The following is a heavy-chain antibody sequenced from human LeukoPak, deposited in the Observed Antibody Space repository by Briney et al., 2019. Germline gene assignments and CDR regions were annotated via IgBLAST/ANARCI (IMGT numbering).Heavy chain of an antibody. D-gene: IGHD4-17*01. CDR1: GFTFSSYA. Sequence: GGSLRLSCAASGFTFSSYAMHWVRQAPGKGLEWVTVISYDGSNKYYADSVKGRFTISRDNSKNTLYLQMNSLRAEDTAVYYCARAYVYGDIPDYWGQGTLVTVSS. CDR3: ARAYVYGDIPDY. V-gene: IGHV3-30*04. CDR2: ISYDGSNK. J-gene: IGHJ4*02.